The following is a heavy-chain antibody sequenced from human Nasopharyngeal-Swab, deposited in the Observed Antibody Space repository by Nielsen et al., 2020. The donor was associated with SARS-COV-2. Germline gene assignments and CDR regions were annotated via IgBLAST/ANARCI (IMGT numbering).Heavy chain of an antibody. V-gene: IGHV3-33*01. Sequence: GESLKISYAASGFTFSNYGMHWVRQAPGKGLEWVAVIWFDGSNQFYADPVRGRFTISRDNSKNTVYLQMNILRAEDTAVYYCAREPKGPGYYYCMDVWGKGTTVTVSS. CDR3: AREPKGPGYYYCMDV. J-gene: IGHJ6*03. CDR2: IWFDGSNQ. CDR1: GFTFSNYG.